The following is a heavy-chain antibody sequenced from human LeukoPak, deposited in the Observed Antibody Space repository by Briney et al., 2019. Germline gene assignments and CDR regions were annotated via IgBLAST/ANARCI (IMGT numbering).Heavy chain of an antibody. J-gene: IGHJ4*02. CDR3: FKQTTAYEILTASGYFDY. Sequence: GESLKISCKGSGYSFTSYWIGWVRQLPVQGLEVMGIIDPGDSDTRYSPSFQGQVTISADQSISAAYLQWSSLKASDTAMFFFFKQTTAYEILTASGYFDYWGQGTLVTVSS. CDR2: IDPGDSDT. CDR1: GYSFTSYW. V-gene: IGHV5-51*01. D-gene: IGHD3-9*01.